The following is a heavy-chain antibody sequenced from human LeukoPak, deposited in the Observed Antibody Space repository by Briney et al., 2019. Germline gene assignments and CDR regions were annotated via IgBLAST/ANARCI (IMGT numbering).Heavy chain of an antibody. J-gene: IGHJ4*02. CDR3: AKLLDYYDSSQPY. D-gene: IGHD3-22*01. V-gene: IGHV3-23*01. CDR1: GFTFSSYG. Sequence: GGSLRLSCAASGFTFSSYGMSWVRQAPGKGLEWVSAISGSGGSTYYADSVKGRFTISRDNSKNTLYLQMNSLRAEDTVVYYCAKLLDYYDSSQPYWGQGTLVTVSS. CDR2: ISGSGGST.